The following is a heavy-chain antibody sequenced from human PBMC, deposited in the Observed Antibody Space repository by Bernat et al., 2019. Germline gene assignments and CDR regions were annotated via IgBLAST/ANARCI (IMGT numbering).Heavy chain of an antibody. CDR3: AREADSSGSYPVDY. D-gene: IGHD3-22*01. J-gene: IGHJ4*02. Sequence: VHRGPPVSAPKTPGASVKVSCKASGYTFTSYGISWVRQAPRQGLEWMGWISAYNGNTNYAQKLQGRVTMTTDTSTSTAYMELRSLRSDDTAVYYCAREADSSGSYPVDYWGQGILVIVSP. V-gene: IGHV1-18*01. CDR2: ISAYNGNT. CDR1: GYTFTSYG.